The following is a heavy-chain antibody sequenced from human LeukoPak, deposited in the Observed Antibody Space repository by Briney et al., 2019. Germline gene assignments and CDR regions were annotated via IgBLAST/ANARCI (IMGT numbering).Heavy chain of an antibody. J-gene: IGHJ4*02. CDR2: IYYSGTT. D-gene: IGHD6-13*01. Sequence: SETLSLTCIVSGGSISSSSHYWGWIRQSPGKGLEWIGSIYYSGTTHNNPTLKSRVTISVDTSKNQFSLKLSSVTAADTSVYYCARPRAIAAAGSWKSWGQGTLVTVSS. CDR1: GGSISSSSHY. V-gene: IGHV4-39*01. CDR3: ARPRAIAAAGSWKS.